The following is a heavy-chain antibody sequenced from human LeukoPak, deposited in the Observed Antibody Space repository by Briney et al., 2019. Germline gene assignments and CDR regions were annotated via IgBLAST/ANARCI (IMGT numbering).Heavy chain of an antibody. D-gene: IGHD1-26*01. CDR2: IYSGGST. J-gene: IGHJ1*01. CDR3: ASYFSPRNGIVGATPYFQH. V-gene: IGHV3-53*01. CDR1: GFTFSTYA. Sequence: PGGSLRLSCAASGFTFSTYAMHWVRQAPGKGLEWVSVIYSGGSTYYADSVKGRFTISRDNSKNTLYLQMNSLRAEDTAVYYCASYFSPRNGIVGATPYFQHWGRGTLVTVSS.